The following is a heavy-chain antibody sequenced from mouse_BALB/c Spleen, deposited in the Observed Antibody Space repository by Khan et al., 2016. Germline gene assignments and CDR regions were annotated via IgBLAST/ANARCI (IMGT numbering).Heavy chain of an antibody. V-gene: IGHV1-5*01. CDR1: GYTFSNYW. CDR2: IYPGNTDA. CDR3: TRVDTTGYAWFAY. J-gene: IGHJ3*01. Sequence: VQLQQSGTVLARPGASVKMSCKASGYTFSNYWMHWMKQRPGQGLEWIGVIYPGNTDATYNQNFKGKAELTAVASTSTAHMELSSLTNEDSAVYYCTRVDTTGYAWFAYWGQGTLVTVSA. D-gene: IGHD3-2*01.